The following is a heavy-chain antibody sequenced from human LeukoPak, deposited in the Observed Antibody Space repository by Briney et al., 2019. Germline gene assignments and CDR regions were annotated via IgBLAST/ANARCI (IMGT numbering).Heavy chain of an antibody. CDR1: GFTFSRYE. V-gene: IGHV3-48*03. CDR2: ISSSGSTI. Sequence: GGSLRLSCAASGFTFSRYEMNWVRQAPGKGLEWVSYISSSGSTIYYADSVKGRFTISRDNAKNSLYLQMNSLRAEDTAVYYCARFGTTVTRNYWGQGTLVTVSS. J-gene: IGHJ4*02. D-gene: IGHD4-17*01. CDR3: ARFGTTVTRNY.